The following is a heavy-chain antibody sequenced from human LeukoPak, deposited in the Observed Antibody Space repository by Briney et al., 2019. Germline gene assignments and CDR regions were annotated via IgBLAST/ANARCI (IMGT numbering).Heavy chain of an antibody. CDR1: GGSISGYY. V-gene: IGHV4-59*08. Sequence: SETLSLTCAVSGGSISGYYWSWSRQSPEKGLEWIGYIYSTGTTIYNPSLRSPVTMSVDVSKNQISLDLTTVTAADTAIYYCARHDPVGHYRRGMDVWGQGTTVTVSS. CDR2: IYSTGTT. J-gene: IGHJ6*02. CDR3: ARHDPVGHYRRGMDV. D-gene: IGHD3-16*02.